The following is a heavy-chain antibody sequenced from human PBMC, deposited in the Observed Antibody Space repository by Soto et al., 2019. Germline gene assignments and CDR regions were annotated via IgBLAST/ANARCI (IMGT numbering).Heavy chain of an antibody. CDR2: IYPGDSDT. Sequence: PGESLKISRKGSGYSFTSYWIGWVRQMPGKGLEWMGIIYPGDSDTRYSPSFQGQVTISADKSISTAYLQWSSLKASDTAMYYCARLSDSSGYYYYYYYGMDVWGQGTTVTVSS. CDR3: ARLSDSSGYYYYYYYGMDV. J-gene: IGHJ6*02. D-gene: IGHD3-22*01. V-gene: IGHV5-51*01. CDR1: GYSFTSYW.